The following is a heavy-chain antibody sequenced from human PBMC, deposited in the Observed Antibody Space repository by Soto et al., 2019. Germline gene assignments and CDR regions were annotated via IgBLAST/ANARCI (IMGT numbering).Heavy chain of an antibody. CDR2: IIPLFATT. Sequence: QVQLVQSGAEVREPGSSVKVSCKASGGTFSSYAITWVRQAPGQGLQWMGTIIPLFATTFIAQNYVGRDTLTADRSTNTAYMGLNTLKAEDSVVYYCARGGVAIIGFGMGVWGQGTTVSVS. D-gene: IGHD5-12*01. J-gene: IGHJ6*02. V-gene: IGHV1-69*06. CDR3: ARGGVAIIGFGMGV. CDR1: GGTFSSYA.